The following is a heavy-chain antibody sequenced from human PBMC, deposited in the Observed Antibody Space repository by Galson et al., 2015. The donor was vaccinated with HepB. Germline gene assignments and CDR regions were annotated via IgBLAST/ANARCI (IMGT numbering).Heavy chain of an antibody. CDR1: GYTFTSYA. D-gene: IGHD2-2*01. J-gene: IGHJ4*02. CDR3: ARGFEDQLLPIPDY. Sequence: SVKVSCKASGYTFTSYAMHWVRQAPGQRLEWMGWINAGNGNTKYSQKFQGRVTMTRNTSISTAYMELSSLRSEDTAVYYCARGFEDQLLPIPDYWGQGTLVTVSS. V-gene: IGHV1-3*01. CDR2: INAGNGNT.